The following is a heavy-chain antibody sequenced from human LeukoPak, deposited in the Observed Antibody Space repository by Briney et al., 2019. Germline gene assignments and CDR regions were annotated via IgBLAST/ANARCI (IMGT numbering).Heavy chain of an antibody. D-gene: IGHD3-10*01. CDR3: ARDSGWKALEY. J-gene: IGHJ4*02. Sequence: GGSLRLSCAASGFTFDDYAMNWVRQAPGKGLEWVCGINWNGGSTGYADSVKGRFTIFRDNAKKSLYLQMNSLRAEDTALYYCARDSGWKALEYWGQGTLVTVSS. V-gene: IGHV3-20*04. CDR2: INWNGGST. CDR1: GFTFDDYA.